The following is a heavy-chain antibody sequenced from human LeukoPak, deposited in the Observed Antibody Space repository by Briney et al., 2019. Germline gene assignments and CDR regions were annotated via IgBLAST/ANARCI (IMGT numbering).Heavy chain of an antibody. Sequence: SGPTLVRPTQTLTLTCTFSGFALSTTGVGVGWIRKLPGKALAWLALIYWDDDKRYRPSLKRRLTITNDASKNQVVLTMTNMDPVDTATYYCAHSWYNSGWYYFDYWGQGTLDTVSS. V-gene: IGHV2-5*02. J-gene: IGHJ4*02. CDR1: GFALSTTGVG. CDR3: AHSWYNSGWYYFDY. D-gene: IGHD6-19*01. CDR2: IYWDDDK.